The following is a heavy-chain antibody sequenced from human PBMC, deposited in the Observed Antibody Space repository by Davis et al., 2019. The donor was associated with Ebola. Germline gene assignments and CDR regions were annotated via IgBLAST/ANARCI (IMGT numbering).Heavy chain of an antibody. Sequence: MPSETLSLTCTVSGGSISSYYWSWIRQPPGKGLEWIGYIYYSGSTNYNPSLKSRVTISVDTSKNQFSLKLSSVTAADTAVYYCARGRWGAAPWRFDYWGQGTLVTVSS. CDR3: ARGRWGAAPWRFDY. J-gene: IGHJ4*02. CDR1: GGSISSYY. V-gene: IGHV4-59*01. CDR2: IYYSGST. D-gene: IGHD6-13*01.